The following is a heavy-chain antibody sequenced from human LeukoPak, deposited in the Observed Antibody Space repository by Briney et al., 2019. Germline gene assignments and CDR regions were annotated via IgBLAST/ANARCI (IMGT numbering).Heavy chain of an antibody. CDR2: ISGSGGST. CDR1: GFTFSSYA. V-gene: IGHV3-23*01. J-gene: IGHJ6*02. CDR3: VSNPYSSSSQKYYYXYGMDV. D-gene: IGHD6-6*01. Sequence: GGSLRLSCAASGFTFSSYAMSWARQAPGKGLEWVSTISGSGGSTYYADSVKGRFTISRDNSKNALYLQMNSLRAEDTAVYYCVSNPYSSSSQKYYYXYGMDVWGQGTTVTVSS.